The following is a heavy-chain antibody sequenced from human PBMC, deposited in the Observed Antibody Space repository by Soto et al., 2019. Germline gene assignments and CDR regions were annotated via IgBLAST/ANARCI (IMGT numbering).Heavy chain of an antibody. Sequence: GGSLRLSCEASEFTFSSYAMSWVRQAPGKGLEWVSDISGSDWVSAISANGGSTNYADSVKGRFTISRDNSKNTLYLQMNSLRAEDTAVYYCAKGRSTVTTRGQYYYPLDVRGQGTTVTVSS. CDR3: AKGRSTVTTRGQYYYPLDV. J-gene: IGHJ6*02. V-gene: IGHV3-23*01. D-gene: IGHD4-17*01. CDR2: ISANGGST. CDR1: EFTFSSYA.